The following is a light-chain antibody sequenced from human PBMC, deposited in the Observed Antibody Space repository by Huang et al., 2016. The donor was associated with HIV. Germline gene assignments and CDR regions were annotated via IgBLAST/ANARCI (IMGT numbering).Light chain of an antibody. V-gene: IGKV3-15*01. CDR2: GAS. CDR3: QQYNNRYT. CDR1: PSISSN. J-gene: IGKJ2*01. Sequence: IVMTQSPATLSVSPGERATLSCRASPSISSNLAWYQQKPGQAPRLLIYGASTRATGIPARVSGSGSRTEFTLTISSLQSEDFAVYYCQQYNNRYTFGQGTKLEIK.